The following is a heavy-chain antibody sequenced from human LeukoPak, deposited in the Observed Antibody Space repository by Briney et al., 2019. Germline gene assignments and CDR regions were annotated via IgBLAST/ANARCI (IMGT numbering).Heavy chain of an antibody. D-gene: IGHD2-21*02. CDR3: TRLPMAVTPHVDY. Sequence: SETLSLTCTVSGGSITSYYRSWIRQSPGKGLEWIGFMYYSGTTNYNPSLKSRVTISLGMSKNQFSLKLSSVTAADTAVYYCTRLPMAVTPHVDYWGQGTLVTVSS. CDR2: MYYSGTT. CDR1: GGSITSYY. V-gene: IGHV4-59*01. J-gene: IGHJ4*02.